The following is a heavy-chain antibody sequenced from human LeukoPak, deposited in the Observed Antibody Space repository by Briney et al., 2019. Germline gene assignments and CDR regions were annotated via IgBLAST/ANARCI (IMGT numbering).Heavy chain of an antibody. CDR3: AKEGGIRLKHCSSTSCYTNWFDP. CDR1: GYTFTSYD. Sequence: GASVKVSCKASGYTFTSYDINWVRQATGQGLEWMGWMNPNSGNTGYAQKFQGRVTITRNTSISTAYMELSSLRSEDTAVYYCAKEGGIRLKHCSSTSCYTNWFDPWGQGTLVTVSS. V-gene: IGHV1-8*03. D-gene: IGHD2-2*02. CDR2: MNPNSGNT. J-gene: IGHJ5*02.